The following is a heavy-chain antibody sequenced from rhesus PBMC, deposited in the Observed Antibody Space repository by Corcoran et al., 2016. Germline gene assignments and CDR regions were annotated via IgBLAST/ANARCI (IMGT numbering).Heavy chain of an antibody. Sequence: QVQLQESGPGLVKPSETLSLTCAVSGGSISGYYYWSWIRQPPGKGLEWIGSIYCSGGSNYLNPSLKSRVTLSVDTSKNQFSLKLSSVTAADTAVYYCASDRVAAAYDYWGQGVLVTVSS. V-gene: IGHV4S14*01. J-gene: IGHJ4*01. D-gene: IGHD6-31*01. CDR2: IYCSGGSN. CDR1: GGSISGYYY. CDR3: ASDRVAAAYDY.